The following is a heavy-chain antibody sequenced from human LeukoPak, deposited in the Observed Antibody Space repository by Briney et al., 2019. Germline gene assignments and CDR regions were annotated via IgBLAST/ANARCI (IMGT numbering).Heavy chain of an antibody. CDR3: ARDVPMVRGVIRSNNWFDP. CDR1: GGTFSSYA. D-gene: IGHD3-10*01. V-gene: IGHV1-69*01. Sequence: SVKVSCKASGGTFSSYAISWVRQAPGQGLEWMGGIIPIFGTANYAQRFQGRVTITADESTSTAYMELSSLRSEDTAVYYCARDVPMVRGVIRSNNWFDPWGQGTLVTVSS. CDR2: IIPIFGTA. J-gene: IGHJ5*02.